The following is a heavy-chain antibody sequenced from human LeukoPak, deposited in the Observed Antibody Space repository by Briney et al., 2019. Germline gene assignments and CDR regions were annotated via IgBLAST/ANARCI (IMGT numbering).Heavy chain of an antibody. Sequence: GGSLRLSCAASGFTFSSYGMHWVRQAPGKGLEWVAVISYDGSNKYYADSEKGRITISRDNSKNTLYLKMNSLRAEDTVVYYRAKDATAGYSSGCSAWGQGTLVTVSS. J-gene: IGHJ5*02. CDR3: AKDATAGYSSGCSA. CDR2: ISYDGSNK. V-gene: IGHV3-30*18. CDR1: GFTFSSYG. D-gene: IGHD6-19*01.